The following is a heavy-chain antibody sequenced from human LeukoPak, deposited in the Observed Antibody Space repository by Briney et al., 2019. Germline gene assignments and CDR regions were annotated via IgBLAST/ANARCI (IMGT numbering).Heavy chain of an antibody. CDR1: GFTFSSYA. CDR3: ARDSVEVRGVIITYYFDY. CDR2: ISYDGSNK. V-gene: IGHV3-30-3*01. D-gene: IGHD3-10*01. J-gene: IGHJ4*02. Sequence: RGSLSLSCAASGFTFSSYAMHWVRQAPGKGLEWVAVISYDGSNKYYADSVKGRFTISRDNSKNTLYLQMNSLRAEDTAVYYCARDSVEVRGVIITYYFDYWGEGTPVTVSS.